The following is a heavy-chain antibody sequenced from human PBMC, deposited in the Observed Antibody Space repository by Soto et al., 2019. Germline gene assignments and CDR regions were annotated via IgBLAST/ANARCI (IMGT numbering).Heavy chain of an antibody. CDR3: ARVRIQRLYYFDY. CDR2: IYYSGST. V-gene: IGHV4-30-4*01. CDR1: GGSISSGDYY. Sequence: ASETLSLTCTVSGGSISSGDYYWSWIRQPPGKGLEWIGYIYYSGSTYYNPPLKSRVTISVDTSKNQFSLKLSSVTAADTAVYYCARVRIQRLYYFDYWGQGTLVTVSS. J-gene: IGHJ4*02. D-gene: IGHD5-18*01.